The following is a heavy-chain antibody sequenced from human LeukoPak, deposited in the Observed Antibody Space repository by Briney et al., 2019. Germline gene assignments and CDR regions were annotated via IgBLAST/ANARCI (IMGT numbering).Heavy chain of an antibody. V-gene: IGHV3-48*01. CDR3: ARDYKYAFDN. J-gene: IGHJ4*02. CDR1: GFTFSAYS. CDR2: IGISSGNT. D-gene: IGHD5-24*01. Sequence: PGGSLRLSCAASGFTFSAYSMSWVRQAPGKGLEWVSYIGISSGNTKYADSVKGRFTISGDKAKNSLYLQMNSLRVEDTAVYYCARDYKYAFDNWGQGTLVTLSS.